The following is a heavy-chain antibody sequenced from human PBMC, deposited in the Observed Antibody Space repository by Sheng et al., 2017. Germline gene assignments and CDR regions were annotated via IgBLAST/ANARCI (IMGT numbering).Heavy chain of an antibody. D-gene: IGHD5-18*01. CDR1: GGTFSSYA. J-gene: IGHJ4*02. CDR3: AKGQSAYSKSFDC. V-gene: IGHV1-69*10. CDR2: IIPMLGIP. Sequence: QVQLVQSGAEVKKPGSSVKVSCRASGGTFSSYAFSWVRQAPGQGLEWMGGIIPMLGIPNYAQRFQGRVTITADKSTSTAYMELSSLRSEDTAVYYCAKGQSAYSKSFDCWGQGTLVTVSS.